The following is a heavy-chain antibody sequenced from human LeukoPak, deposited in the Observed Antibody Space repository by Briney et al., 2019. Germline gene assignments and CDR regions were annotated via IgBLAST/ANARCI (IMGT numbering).Heavy chain of an antibody. CDR1: GFTFSNAW. CDR3: TTYRYNYDSGGYDY. Sequence: GGSLRLSCAASGFTFSNAWMSWVRQAPGKGLEWLGRIRSKTDGGTTDYAAPVKGRFTISRDDSKNTLYLQMNSLKSEDTAVYYCTTYRYNYDSGGYDYWGQGTLVTVSS. J-gene: IGHJ4*02. CDR2: IRSKTDGGTT. D-gene: IGHD3-22*01. V-gene: IGHV3-15*01.